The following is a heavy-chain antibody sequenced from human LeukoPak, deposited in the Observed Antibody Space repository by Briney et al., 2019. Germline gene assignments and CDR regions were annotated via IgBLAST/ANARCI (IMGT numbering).Heavy chain of an antibody. CDR1: GGSISSSSYY. Sequence: PSETLSLTCTVSGGSISSSSYYWGWIRQPPGKGLEWIGEINHSGSTNYNPSLKSRVAISVDTSKNQFSLKLSSVTAADTAVYYCARGWRLRWLGGLDPWGQGTLVTVSS. J-gene: IGHJ5*02. V-gene: IGHV4-39*07. CDR3: ARGWRLRWLGGLDP. D-gene: IGHD4-17*01. CDR2: INHSGST.